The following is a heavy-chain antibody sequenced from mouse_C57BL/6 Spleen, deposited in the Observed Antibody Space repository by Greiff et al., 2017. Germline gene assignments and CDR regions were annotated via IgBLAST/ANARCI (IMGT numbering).Heavy chain of an antibody. Sequence: QVQLQQPGAELVKPGASVQVSCKASGYTFTSYWMHWVKQRPGQGLEWIGRLHPSDSDTNYNQKFQGKATLTVDKSSNTAYMQLSSLTSEDSSVYYCAPDLGRSAMDYWGQGTSVTVSS. CDR2: LHPSDSDT. D-gene: IGHD4-1*01. CDR1: GYTFTSYW. J-gene: IGHJ4*01. CDR3: APDLGRSAMDY. V-gene: IGHV1-74*01.